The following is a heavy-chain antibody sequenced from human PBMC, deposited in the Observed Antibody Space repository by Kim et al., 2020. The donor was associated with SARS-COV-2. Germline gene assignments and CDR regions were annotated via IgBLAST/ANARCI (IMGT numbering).Heavy chain of an antibody. V-gene: IGHV4-39*07. CDR3: VRDNFQCSGGSCYLDY. D-gene: IGHD2-15*01. Sequence: SETLSLTCTVSGGSIGSSSYYWVWIRQPPGKGLEWIGSIHYSGSIDYNPSLKSRVTISVDTSKNHLSLKLSSVTAADTAVYYCVRDNFQCSGGSCYLDYWGQGTLVTVSS. CDR1: GGSIGSSSYY. J-gene: IGHJ4*02. CDR2: IHYSGSI.